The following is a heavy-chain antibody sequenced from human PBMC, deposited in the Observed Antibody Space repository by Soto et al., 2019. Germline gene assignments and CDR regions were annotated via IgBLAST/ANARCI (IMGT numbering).Heavy chain of an antibody. CDR3: ARDQVGATGDY. J-gene: IGHJ4*02. CDR1: GYTFTRYG. Sequence: TLKVSCKGSGYTFTRYGISCVRQAPGQGLEWMGWISAYNGNRNYAQKVQGRVTMTTDTSTNTAYMELRSLRSDDTAVYYCARDQVGATGDYWGQGNLVTVSS. CDR2: ISAYNGNR. V-gene: IGHV1-18*01. D-gene: IGHD1-26*01.